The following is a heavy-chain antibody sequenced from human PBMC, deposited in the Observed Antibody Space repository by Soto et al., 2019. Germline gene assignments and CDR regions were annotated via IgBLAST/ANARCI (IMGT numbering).Heavy chain of an antibody. V-gene: IGHV1-69*06. CDR1: GGTFSSYA. Sequence: SVKVSCKASGGTFSSYAISWVRQAPGQGLEWMGGIIPIFGTANYAQKFQGRVTITADKSTSTACMELSSLRSEDTAVYYCARDDYSTYNWFDPWGQGTLVTVSS. J-gene: IGHJ5*02. D-gene: IGHD4-4*01. CDR2: IIPIFGTA. CDR3: ARDDYSTYNWFDP.